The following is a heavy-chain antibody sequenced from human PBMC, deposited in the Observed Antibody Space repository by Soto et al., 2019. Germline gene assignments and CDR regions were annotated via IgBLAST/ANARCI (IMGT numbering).Heavy chain of an antibody. Sequence: SETLSLTCTVSGGSISSSSYYWGWIRQPPGKGLEWIGSIYYSGSTYYNPSLKSRVTISVDTSKNQFSLKLSSVTAADTAVYYCARFLEWSNYFVYWGQGTLVTVSS. CDR3: ARFLEWSNYFVY. J-gene: IGHJ4*02. D-gene: IGHD3-3*01. CDR2: IYYSGST. V-gene: IGHV4-39*01. CDR1: GGSISSSSYY.